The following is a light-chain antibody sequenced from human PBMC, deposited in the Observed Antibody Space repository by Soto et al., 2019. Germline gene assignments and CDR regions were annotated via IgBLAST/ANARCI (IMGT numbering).Light chain of an antibody. CDR3: QSYDSSLSGWV. CDR1: SIDVGGYNY. J-gene: IGLJ3*02. Sequence: QSVLTQPASVSGSPGQSITISCTGTSIDVGGYNYVSWYQQHPGKAPKLMIYDVSNRPSGVPDRFSGSKSGTSASLAITGLQAEEEVDYYCQSYDSSLSGWVFGGGTKLTVL. V-gene: IGLV2-14*01. CDR2: DVS.